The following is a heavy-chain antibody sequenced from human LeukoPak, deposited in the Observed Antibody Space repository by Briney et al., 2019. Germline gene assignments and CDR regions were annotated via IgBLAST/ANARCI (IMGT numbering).Heavy chain of an antibody. V-gene: IGHV4-34*01. J-gene: IGHJ4*02. D-gene: IGHD3-22*01. CDR2: INHSGST. Sequence: SETLSLTCAVYGGSFSGYYWSWIRQPPGKGLEWIGEINHSGSTNYNPSLKSRVTISVDTSKNQFSLKLSSVTAADTAVYYCARGPVRTEYDSSGYYADFDCWGQGTLVTVSS. CDR1: GGSFSGYY. CDR3: ARGPVRTEYDSSGYYADFDC.